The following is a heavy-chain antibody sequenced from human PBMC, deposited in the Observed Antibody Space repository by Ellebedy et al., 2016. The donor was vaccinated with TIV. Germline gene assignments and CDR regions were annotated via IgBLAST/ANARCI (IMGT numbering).Heavy chain of an antibody. Sequence: MPSETLSLTCTVSGGSISPYYWSWIAQPPGKGLEWIGYISYSGSTNYNPSLQSRVTISVDASKNQFSLKLTSVTAADTAVYYCARVVWQMPVSYAFDIWGQGTVVTVSS. D-gene: IGHD2-8*02. V-gene: IGHV4-59*01. CDR1: GGSISPYY. CDR3: ARVVWQMPVSYAFDI. J-gene: IGHJ3*02. CDR2: ISYSGST.